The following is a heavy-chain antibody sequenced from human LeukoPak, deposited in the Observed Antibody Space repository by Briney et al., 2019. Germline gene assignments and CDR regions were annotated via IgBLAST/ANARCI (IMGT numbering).Heavy chain of an antibody. V-gene: IGHV3-30*04. D-gene: IGHD3-22*01. J-gene: IGHJ4*02. CDR1: GFTFSSYA. Sequence: GGSLRLSCAASGFTFSSYAMHWVRQAPGKGLEWVAVISYDGSNKYYADSVKGRFTISRGNSKNTLYLQMNSLRAEDTAVYYCAREGLYYYDSSGYLYFDYWGQGTLVTVSS. CDR3: AREGLYYYDSSGYLYFDY. CDR2: ISYDGSNK.